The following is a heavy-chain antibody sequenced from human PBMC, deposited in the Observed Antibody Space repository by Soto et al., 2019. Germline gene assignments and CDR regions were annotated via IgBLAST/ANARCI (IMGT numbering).Heavy chain of an antibody. V-gene: IGHV1-69*06. CDR3: ARGSGADAFDI. D-gene: IGHD7-27*01. CDR2: IIPVIATS. CDR1: GGTFN. Sequence: QVQLVQSGAEVKKPGSSVKVSCKVSGGTFNIRWVRQAPGQGLEWMGGIIPVIATSNYTRKLQGRVVISADRATNIVDMEMISLTLEDTAVYYGARGSGADAFDIWGQGTMVTVSS. J-gene: IGHJ3*02.